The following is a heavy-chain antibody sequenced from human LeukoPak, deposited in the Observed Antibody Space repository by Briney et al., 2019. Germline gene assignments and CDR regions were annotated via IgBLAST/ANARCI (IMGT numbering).Heavy chain of an antibody. Sequence: PSETLSLTCTVSGGSISSSSYYWGWIRQPPGKGLEWIGSVYYSGSTYYNPSLKSRVTISVDTSKNQFSLKLSSVTAADTAVYYCARDRSSGWFLYSNFDYWGQGTLVTVSS. J-gene: IGHJ4*02. CDR3: ARDRSSGWFLYSNFDY. CDR1: GGSISSSSYY. D-gene: IGHD6-19*01. CDR2: VYYSGST. V-gene: IGHV4-39*07.